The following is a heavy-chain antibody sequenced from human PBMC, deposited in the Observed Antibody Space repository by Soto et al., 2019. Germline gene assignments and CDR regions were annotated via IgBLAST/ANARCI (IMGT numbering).Heavy chain of an antibody. V-gene: IGHV4-31*03. CDR2: IYYSGTT. J-gene: IGHJ5*02. Sequence: TLSLTCTVSGGSISSGGYYWSWIRQHPGKGLEWIGYIYYSGTTYYNPSLKSRVTISVDTSKNQFSLKLSSVSAADTALYYCARCSLVVVPADGFDPWGRGTLVSVSS. CDR1: GGSISSGGYY. CDR3: ARCSLVVVPADGFDP. D-gene: IGHD2-2*01.